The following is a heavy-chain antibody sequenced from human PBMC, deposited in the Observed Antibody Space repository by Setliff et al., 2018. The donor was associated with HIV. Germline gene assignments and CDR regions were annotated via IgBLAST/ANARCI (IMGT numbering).Heavy chain of an antibody. CDR1: GYTFTNYD. CDR2: MNPNSGNT. J-gene: IGHJ3*02. Sequence: ASVKVSCKASGYTFTNYDLNWVRQASGQGLERMGWMNPNSGNTGYAQKFQGRLAMTRNTSIDTAYMELSSLTSEDTAVYYCASDWELGHGFYIWGQGTTVTVSS. D-gene: IGHD3-10*01. V-gene: IGHV1-8*02. CDR3: ASDWELGHGFYI.